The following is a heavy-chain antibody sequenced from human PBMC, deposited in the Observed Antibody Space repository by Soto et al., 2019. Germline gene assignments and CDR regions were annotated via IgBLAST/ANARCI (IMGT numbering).Heavy chain of an antibody. Sequence: SETLSLTCTVSSGSISSDGYNWGWVRQPPGKGLEWIGTISSSGTTYYHPSLKSRLTVSVDTSRNQFSLQLRSVTAADTAVYYCARHLAVAANWFDPWGQGTLVTVSS. J-gene: IGHJ5*02. CDR3: ARHLAVAANWFDP. CDR1: SGSISSDGYN. D-gene: IGHD6-19*01. V-gene: IGHV4-39*01. CDR2: ISSSGTT.